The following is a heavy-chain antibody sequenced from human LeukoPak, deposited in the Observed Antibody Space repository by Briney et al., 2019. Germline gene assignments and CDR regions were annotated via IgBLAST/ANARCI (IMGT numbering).Heavy chain of an antibody. CDR1: GFTLTTYN. D-gene: IGHD3-10*01. V-gene: IGHV3-21*01. CDR3: ARGYGSGSYIPGY. J-gene: IGHJ4*02. CDR2: ISSGSTYI. Sequence: GGSLRLSCAASGFTLTTYNMNWVRQAPGKGLEWVSSISSGSTYIYYADSVKGRFTISRDDAKNSLYLQMNSLRAEDTAVYYCARGYGSGSYIPGYWGQGTLVTVSS.